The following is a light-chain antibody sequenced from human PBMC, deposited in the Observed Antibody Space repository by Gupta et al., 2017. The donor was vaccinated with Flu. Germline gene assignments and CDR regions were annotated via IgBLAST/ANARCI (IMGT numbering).Light chain of an antibody. Sequence: GDSVTITCRASQGIGNDLAWYQQKPGQAPKRLIYSASTLQSGVPSRFSGSGSGTDFTLTIRRLQPEDFSTYYCLQHKNYPWTFGQGTKMEIK. CDR2: SAS. V-gene: IGKV1-17*01. J-gene: IGKJ1*01. CDR3: LQHKNYPWT. CDR1: QGIGND.